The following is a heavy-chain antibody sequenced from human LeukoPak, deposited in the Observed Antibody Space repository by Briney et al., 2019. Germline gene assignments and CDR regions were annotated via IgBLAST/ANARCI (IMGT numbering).Heavy chain of an antibody. CDR2: INHSGST. Sequence: SGTLSLTCAVSSGSISSSTWWSWVRQPPGKGLEWIGEINHSGSTHYTPSLKSRVTISVDTSKNQFSLKLSSVTAADTAVYYCATSRSSTFDYWGQGTLVTVSS. V-gene: IGHV4-4*02. CDR3: ATSRSSTFDY. CDR1: SGSISSSTW. J-gene: IGHJ4*02.